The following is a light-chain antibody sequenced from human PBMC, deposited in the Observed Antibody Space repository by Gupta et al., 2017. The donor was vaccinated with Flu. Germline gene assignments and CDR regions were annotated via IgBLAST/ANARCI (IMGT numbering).Light chain of an antibody. V-gene: IGLV2-14*01. CDR2: EFS. CDR1: SSDVGGYNS. J-gene: IGLJ2*01. Sequence: QPAPILPASVSGSPGPSNTISFTGTSSDVGGYNSVSWDQQHPGKSLTLMIYEFSKRPAVVASRFSDSGSGNAASLTISEREDEDDDDYYYSTYTSSRVVVFGGGTKLTVL. CDR3: STYTSSRVVV.